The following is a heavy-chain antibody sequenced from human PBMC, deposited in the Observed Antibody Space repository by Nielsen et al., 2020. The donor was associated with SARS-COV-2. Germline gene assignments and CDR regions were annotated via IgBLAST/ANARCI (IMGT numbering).Heavy chain of an antibody. CDR2: IYHSGSA. CDR1: GSSISSGYY. J-gene: IGHJ4*02. V-gene: IGHV4-38-2*02. Sequence: SETLSLTCSVSGSSISSGYYWGWIRQPPGKGLEWIGSIYHSGSAFYNPSLKSRVTISVDTSKNQFSLRLSSVTAADTAVYYCAREEHSSSSVWGQGTLVTVSS. CDR3: AREEHSSSSV. D-gene: IGHD6-6*01.